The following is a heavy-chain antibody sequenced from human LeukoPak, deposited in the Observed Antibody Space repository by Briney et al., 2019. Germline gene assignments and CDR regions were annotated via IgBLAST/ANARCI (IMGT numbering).Heavy chain of an antibody. CDR3: AKDQGWNWFDP. Sequence: GGSLRLSCAASGFTFSSYGMQWVRQAPGKGLEWVAVISYDGSNKYYADSVKGRFPISRDNSKNTLYLQMNSLRAEDTAVYYCAKDQGWNWFDPWGQGTLVTVSS. V-gene: IGHV3-30*18. CDR2: ISYDGSNK. J-gene: IGHJ5*02. CDR1: GFTFSSYG.